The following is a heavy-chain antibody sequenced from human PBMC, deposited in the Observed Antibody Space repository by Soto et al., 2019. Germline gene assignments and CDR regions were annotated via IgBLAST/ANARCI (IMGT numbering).Heavy chain of an antibody. CDR1: GYTFINYG. D-gene: IGHD6-19*01. CDR2: ISAYNGST. J-gene: IGHJ5*02. Sequence: AASVKVSCKGSGYTFINYGITWVRQAPGQGLEWMGWISAYNGSTKYVQQFQGRVTMTADVSTGTSYMELRSLRSDDTAVYYCARLYSSGWNSFDPWGQGTQVTVSS. V-gene: IGHV1-18*01. CDR3: ARLYSSGWNSFDP.